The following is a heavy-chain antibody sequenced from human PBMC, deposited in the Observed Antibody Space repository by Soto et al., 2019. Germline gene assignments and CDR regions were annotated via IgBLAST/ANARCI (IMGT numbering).Heavy chain of an antibody. J-gene: IGHJ5*02. V-gene: IGHV3-53*01. CDR2: IYSGGST. CDR3: ARALLQYSVWFDP. Sequence: PGGSLRLSCAASGFTVSSNYMSWVRQAPGKGLEWVSVIYSGGSTYYADSVKGRFTISRDNSKNTLYLQMNSLRAEDTAVYYCARALLQYSVWFDPWGQGTLVTVSS. D-gene: IGHD4-4*01. CDR1: GFTVSSNY.